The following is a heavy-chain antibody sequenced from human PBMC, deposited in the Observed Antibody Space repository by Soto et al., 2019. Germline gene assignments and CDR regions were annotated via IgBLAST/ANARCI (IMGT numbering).Heavy chain of an antibody. CDR1: GGSISSRTSY. CDR2: IYYGGDS. V-gene: IGHV4-31*03. CDR3: ARGGGGGVDC. Sequence: QVQLQESGPGLVKPSQTLSLTCTVSGGSISSRTSYWSWIRQHPGKGLEWIGYIYYGGDSFYNPSLKGRVTLAIDSSENHFSLKLNSGTAADTAVYFWARGGGGGVDCWGQGTLVTVAS. D-gene: IGHD1-26*01. J-gene: IGHJ4*02.